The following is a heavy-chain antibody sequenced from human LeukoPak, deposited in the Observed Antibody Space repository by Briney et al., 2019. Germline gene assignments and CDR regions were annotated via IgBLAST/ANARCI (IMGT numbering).Heavy chain of an antibody. CDR3: TTDGTGTGGFYYYYGMDV. J-gene: IGHJ6*02. Sequence: GGSLRLSCAASGFTFSNAWMSWVRQAPGKGLVWVRRIKSKTDGGTTDYAATVKGRFTISRDDSKNTLYLQMNSLKTEDTAVYYCTTDGTGTGGFYYYYGMDVWGQGTTVTVSS. CDR2: IKSKTDGGTT. CDR1: GFTFSNAW. D-gene: IGHD1-1*01. V-gene: IGHV3-15*01.